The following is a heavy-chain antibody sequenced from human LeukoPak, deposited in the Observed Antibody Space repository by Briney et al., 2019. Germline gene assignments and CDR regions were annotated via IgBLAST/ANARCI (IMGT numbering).Heavy chain of an antibody. CDR2: ISSNGGST. J-gene: IGHJ6*02. D-gene: IGHD3-22*01. Sequence: GGSLRLSCAASGFTFSNHPMHWVHQAPGKGLEYVSAISSNGGSTYYANSVKGRFTISRDNSKNTLYLQMGSLRPDDMAVYYCARADYYDSTWLFMDVWGQGTTVTVSS. CDR3: ARADYYDSTWLFMDV. V-gene: IGHV3-64*01. CDR1: GFTFSNHP.